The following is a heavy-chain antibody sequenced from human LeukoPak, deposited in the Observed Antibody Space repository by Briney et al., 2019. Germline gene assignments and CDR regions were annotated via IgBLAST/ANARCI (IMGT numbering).Heavy chain of an antibody. CDR3: ARTNCSGGSCYLDY. J-gene: IGHJ4*02. CDR1: GGSISSGDYY. CDR2: IYYSGST. V-gene: IGHV4-30-4*01. Sequence: SETLFLTCTVSGGSISSGDYYWSWIRQPPGKGLEWIGYIYYSGSTYYNPSLKSRVTISVDTSKNQFSLKLSSVTAADTAVYYCARTNCSGGSCYLDYWGQGTLVTVSS. D-gene: IGHD2-15*01.